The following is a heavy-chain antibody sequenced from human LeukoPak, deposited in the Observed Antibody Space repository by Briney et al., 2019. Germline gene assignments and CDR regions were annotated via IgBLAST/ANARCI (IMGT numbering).Heavy chain of an antibody. CDR3: AKDPRSLNYGSGSYTLDY. D-gene: IGHD3-10*01. V-gene: IGHV3-23*01. CDR2: ISGSGGTT. J-gene: IGHJ4*02. Sequence: PGGSLRLSCAASGFTFSSYAMSWVRQAPGKGLEWVSAISGSGGTTYYADSVKGRFTISRDNSKNTLYLQMNSLRAEDTAVYYCAKDPRSLNYGSGSYTLDYWGQGTLVTVSS. CDR1: GFTFSSYA.